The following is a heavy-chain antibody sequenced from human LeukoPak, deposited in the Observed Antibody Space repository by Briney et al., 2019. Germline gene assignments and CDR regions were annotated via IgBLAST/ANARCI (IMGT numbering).Heavy chain of an antibody. Sequence: SETLSLTCTVPGYSISSGYYWSWIRQPPGKGLEWIGYIYYSGSTNYNPSLKSRVTISVDTSKNQFSLKLSSVTAADTAVYYCARQSSGWYGGADAFDIWGQGTMVTVSS. J-gene: IGHJ3*02. CDR3: ARQSSGWYGGADAFDI. CDR1: GYSISSGYY. V-gene: IGHV4-59*08. D-gene: IGHD6-19*01. CDR2: IYYSGST.